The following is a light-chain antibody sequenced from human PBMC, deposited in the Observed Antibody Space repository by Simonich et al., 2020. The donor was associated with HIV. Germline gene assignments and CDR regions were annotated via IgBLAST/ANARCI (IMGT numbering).Light chain of an antibody. CDR2: WAS. Sequence: DIVMTQSPDSLAVSLGERAPINCKSSQSVLYSSNNKNYVAWYQQKPGQPPRLLIYWASTRESGVPDRFSGSGSGTDFTLTISSLQAEDVAVYYCQQYYSTPPTFGQGTKVEIK. V-gene: IGKV4-1*01. J-gene: IGKJ1*01. CDR1: QSVLYSSNNKNY. CDR3: QQYYSTPPT.